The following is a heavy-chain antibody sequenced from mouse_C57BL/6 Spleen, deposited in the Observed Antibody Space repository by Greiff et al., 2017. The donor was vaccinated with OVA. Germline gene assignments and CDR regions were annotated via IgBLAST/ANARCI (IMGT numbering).Heavy chain of an antibody. CDR2: ISDGGSYT. V-gene: IGHV5-4*01. Sequence: EVKLQESGGGLVKPGGSLKLSCAASGFTFSSYAMSWVRQTPEKRLEWVATISDGGSYTYYPDNVKGRFTISRDNAKNNLYLQMRHLKSEDTAMYYCARDGSAYWGQGTLVTVSA. J-gene: IGHJ3*01. CDR1: GFTFSSYA. CDR3: ARDGSAY.